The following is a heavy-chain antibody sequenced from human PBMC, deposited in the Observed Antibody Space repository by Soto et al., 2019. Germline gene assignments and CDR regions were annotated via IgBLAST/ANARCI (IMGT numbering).Heavy chain of an antibody. D-gene: IGHD6-13*01. Sequence: SSETLSLTCTVSGGSISRGGYYWGWLRQPPGKGLEWIGEIYHSGSTNNNPPLKSRVTTSVDTSKNQSSLKLSSVTAADTAVYYCARRSIEQQGFDYWGQGTLVTVSS. CDR1: GGSISRGGYY. CDR2: IYHSGST. V-gene: IGHV4-31*03. J-gene: IGHJ4*02. CDR3: ARRSIEQQGFDY.